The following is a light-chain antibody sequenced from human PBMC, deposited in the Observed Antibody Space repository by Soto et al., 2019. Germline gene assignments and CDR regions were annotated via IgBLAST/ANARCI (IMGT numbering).Light chain of an antibody. J-gene: IGLJ2*01. Sequence: QSALTQPPSASGTPGQTVTISCSGSSSNIGSAYIYWYQHLPGTAPKLLIYRNNQRPSGVPDRFSASKSGTSASLAISGLRSEDEADYYCAAWDDSLVVFGGGTKVTVL. CDR2: RNN. V-gene: IGLV1-47*01. CDR3: AAWDDSLVV. CDR1: SSNIGSAY.